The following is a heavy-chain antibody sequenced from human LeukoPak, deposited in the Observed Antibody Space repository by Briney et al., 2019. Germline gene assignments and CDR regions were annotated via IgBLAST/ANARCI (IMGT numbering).Heavy chain of an antibody. Sequence: SETLSLTCTVSGGSISSSSSYWGWIRQPPGKGLEWIGSIYYSGSTYYNPSLKSRVTISVDMSKNQFSLRLSSVIAADTAVYYCARRYCSSTSCYLFDYWGQGTLVTVSS. J-gene: IGHJ4*02. V-gene: IGHV4-39*01. CDR3: ARRYCSSTSCYLFDY. D-gene: IGHD2-2*01. CDR1: GGSISSSSSY. CDR2: IYYSGST.